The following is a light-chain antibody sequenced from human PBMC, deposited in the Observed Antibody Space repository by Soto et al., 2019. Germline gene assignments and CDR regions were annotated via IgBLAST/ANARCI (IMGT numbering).Light chain of an antibody. J-gene: IGLJ2*01. V-gene: IGLV2-23*02. Sequence: QAVLTQPASVSGFPGQSVTISCTGTSSDLGSYNLVSWYQQHPGKAPKLLICEDDKRPSGVSNRFSGSKSGTTASLTISGLRAEHEADYYCCSYSPISTFVFGGGTKLTVL. CDR2: EDD. CDR1: SSDLGSYNL. CDR3: CSYSPISTFV.